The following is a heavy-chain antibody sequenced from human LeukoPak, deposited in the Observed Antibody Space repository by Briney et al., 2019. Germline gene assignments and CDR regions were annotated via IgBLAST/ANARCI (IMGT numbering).Heavy chain of an antibody. J-gene: IGHJ4*02. CDR1: GGSFSGYY. D-gene: IGHD2-2*01. V-gene: IGHV4-59*01. CDR2: IYDSGST. CDR3: ARQSISSSSLSYFDY. Sequence: SETLSLTCAVYGGSFSGYYWSWIRQPPGKGLEWIGNIYDSGSTNYNPSLKSRVTISVDTSKNQCYLKLSSVTAADTAVYYCARQSISSSSLSYFDYWGQGTLVNVSS.